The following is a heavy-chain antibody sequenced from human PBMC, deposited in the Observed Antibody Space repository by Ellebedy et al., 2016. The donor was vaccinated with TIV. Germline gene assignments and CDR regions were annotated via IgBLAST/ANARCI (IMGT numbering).Heavy chain of an antibody. CDR3: AREMGEYSSGTRNFTLSDGLDV. V-gene: IGHV1-2*04. CDR2: INPSSGGT. CDR1: GYTFTDYY. J-gene: IGHJ6*02. Sequence: AASVKVSCKASGYTFTDYYIHWVRQAPGQGLEWMGWINPSSGGTNYARKFQGWVTMTREMSIRTAYMELTRLRSDDTAVYFCAREMGEYSSGTRNFTLSDGLDVWGQGTTVTVSS. D-gene: IGHD1/OR15-1a*01.